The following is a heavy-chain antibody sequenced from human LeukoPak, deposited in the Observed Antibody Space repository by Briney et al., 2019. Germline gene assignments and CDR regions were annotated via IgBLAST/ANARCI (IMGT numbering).Heavy chain of an antibody. CDR3: ARSSSGWYNDAFDI. CDR1: GFTFSSYS. J-gene: IGHJ3*02. Sequence: GGSLRLSCAVSGFTFSSYSMNWVRQAPGKGLEWVSYISSSSTTIYYADSVKGRFTISRDNAKNSLYLQMNSLRAEDTAVYYCARSSSGWYNDAFDIWGQGTMVTVSS. V-gene: IGHV3-48*04. D-gene: IGHD6-19*01. CDR2: ISSSSTTI.